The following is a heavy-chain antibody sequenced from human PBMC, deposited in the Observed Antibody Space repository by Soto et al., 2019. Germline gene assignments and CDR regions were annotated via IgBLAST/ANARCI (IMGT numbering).Heavy chain of an antibody. CDR3: ARHLKNYDSSARSFGP. CDR2: IFYSGNI. D-gene: IGHD3-22*01. CDR1: GASIGSSNYY. Sequence: PSETLSLTCSVSGASIGSSNYYWGWIRQPPGKGLEWIVSIFYSGNIYYNPSLKSRVTISVDTSKNQLSLKLSSVAAADTAMYYCARHLKNYDSSARSFGPWGQGTLVTVSS. J-gene: IGHJ5*02. V-gene: IGHV4-39*01.